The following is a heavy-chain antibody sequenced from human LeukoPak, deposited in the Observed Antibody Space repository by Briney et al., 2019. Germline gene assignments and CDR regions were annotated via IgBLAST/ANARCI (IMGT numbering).Heavy chain of an antibody. V-gene: IGHV3-7*01. J-gene: IGHJ4*02. Sequence: GGSLRLSCAAPGFTFSNYWMSWFRQAPGKGLEWVANIKPDGSEKNYVDSVKGRFTISRDNAKNSLYPQLNSLRAEDTAVYYCARGHTILAYWGQGTLVTVSS. D-gene: IGHD3-3*01. CDR2: IKPDGSEK. CDR3: ARGHTILAY. CDR1: GFTFSNYW.